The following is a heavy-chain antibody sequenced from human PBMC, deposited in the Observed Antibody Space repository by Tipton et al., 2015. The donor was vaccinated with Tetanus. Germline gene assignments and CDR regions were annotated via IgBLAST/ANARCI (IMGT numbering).Heavy chain of an antibody. CDR2: IDPNSGGT. J-gene: IGHJ6*02. D-gene: IGHD1-1*01. V-gene: IGHV1-2*02. CDR3: ARDRVEYIYYGMAV. CDR1: GYTFTGYY. Sequence: QLVQSGAEVKKPGASVKVSCKASGYTFTGYYIYWVRQAPGQGHEWMGWIDPNSGGTVYAQKFQGRVTMTRDTSISTAYMELRSLRSDATAVYYWARDRVEYIYYGMAVGGPGPSVTVS.